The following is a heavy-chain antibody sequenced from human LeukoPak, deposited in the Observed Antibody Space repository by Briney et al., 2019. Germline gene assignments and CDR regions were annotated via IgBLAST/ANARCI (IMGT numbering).Heavy chain of an antibody. D-gene: IGHD6-6*01. CDR3: AKVALIAARLGHFDY. V-gene: IGHV3-30*18. Sequence: GRSLRLSCAASGFIFSSYGMHWVRQAPGKGLEWVAVISYDGSNKYYADSVKGRFTISRDNSKNTLYLQMNSLRAEDTAVYYCAKVALIAARLGHFDYWGQGTLVTVSS. J-gene: IGHJ4*02. CDR2: ISYDGSNK. CDR1: GFIFSSYG.